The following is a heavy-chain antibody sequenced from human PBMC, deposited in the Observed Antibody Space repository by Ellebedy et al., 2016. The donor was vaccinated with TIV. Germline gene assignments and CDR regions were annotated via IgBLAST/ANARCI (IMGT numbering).Heavy chain of an antibody. CDR2: IHHTGST. CDR1: GASMGTYY. V-gene: IGHV4-59*01. CDR3: ARDRGYYGSGSYYKGAFDI. Sequence: SETLSLTCTVSGASMGTYYWNWIRQPPGKGLEYIGYIHHTGSTKYNPSLKSRVTISVDTSKNQFSLKLSSVTAADTAVYYCARDRGYYGSGSYYKGAFDIWGQGTMVTISS. D-gene: IGHD3-10*01. J-gene: IGHJ3*02.